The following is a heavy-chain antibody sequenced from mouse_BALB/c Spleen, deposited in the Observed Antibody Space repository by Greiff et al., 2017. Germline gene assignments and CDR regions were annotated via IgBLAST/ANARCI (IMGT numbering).Heavy chain of an antibody. J-gene: IGHJ2*01. D-gene: IGHD2-10*02. CDR3: ARQKYGNYYYFDY. CDR1: GFTFSSFG. Sequence: EVKLMESGGGLVQPGGSRKLSCAASGFTFSSFGMHWVRQAPEKGLEWVAYISSGSSTIYYADTVKGRFTISRDNPKNTLFLQMSSLKSEDTAMYYCARQKYGNYYYFDYWGQGTTLTVSS. V-gene: IGHV5-17*02. CDR2: ISSGSSTI.